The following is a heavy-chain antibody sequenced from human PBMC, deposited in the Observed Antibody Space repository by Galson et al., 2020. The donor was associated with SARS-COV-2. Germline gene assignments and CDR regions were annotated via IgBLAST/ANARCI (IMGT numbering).Heavy chain of an antibody. CDR3: AKEGGSYAYYYYGMDV. V-gene: IGHV3-30*18. CDR1: AFTFTSYG. CDR2: ISYVVTNT. J-gene: IGHJ6*02. D-gene: IGHD3-16*01. Sequence: GGSLRLSCAASAFTFTSYGMHWVRQPPGKGLEWVALISYVVTNTYYGASVKGRITISRDNSKNSLYLQVNSLRAEDTAVYYCAKEGGSYAYYYYGMDVWGLGTTVTVSS.